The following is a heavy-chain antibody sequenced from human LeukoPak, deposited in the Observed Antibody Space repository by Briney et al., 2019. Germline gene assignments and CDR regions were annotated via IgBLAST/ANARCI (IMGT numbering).Heavy chain of an antibody. J-gene: IGHJ4*02. Sequence: SETLSLTCAISGGSLSSSNWWSWVRQPPGKGLEWIGEIYRSGSTNYNPSLKSRVTISVDKSKNQFSLKLSSVTAADTAVYYCARGGYSYGFGYWGQGTLVTVSS. CDR2: IYRSGST. D-gene: IGHD5-18*01. CDR3: ARGGYSYGFGY. V-gene: IGHV4-4*02. CDR1: GGSLSSSNW.